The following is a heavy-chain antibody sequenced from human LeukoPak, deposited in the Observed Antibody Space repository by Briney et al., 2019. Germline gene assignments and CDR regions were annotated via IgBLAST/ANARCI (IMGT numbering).Heavy chain of an antibody. Sequence: GESLKISCKCSGYSFTSYWIGWVRQMPGKLLECMGIVYPGVSDTRYSLSFQGQVTISAAKSISTAYLQWSSLKASDTAMYYCARPPDPLSNYGEDYWGQGTLVTVYS. V-gene: IGHV5-51*01. CDR1: GYSFTSYW. CDR2: VYPGVSDT. J-gene: IGHJ4*02. CDR3: ARPPDPLSNYGEDY. D-gene: IGHD4-17*01.